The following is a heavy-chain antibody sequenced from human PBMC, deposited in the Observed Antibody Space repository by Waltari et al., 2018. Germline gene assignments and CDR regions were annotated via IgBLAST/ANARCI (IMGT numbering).Heavy chain of an antibody. CDR2: ISGSGTMT. D-gene: IGHD2-2*01. Sequence: EAQLLESGGGLVQPGGSLRLSCAASGFTFSSYAMNWVRQIPGKWLEWVSGISGSGTMTYYADSVEGRFTVSRDLSTNAVSLQLNGLRPEDTAVYYCAKEATYCTSASCFEDYFNHGMDVWGQGTTITVS. J-gene: IGHJ6*02. CDR3: AKEATYCTSASCFEDYFNHGMDV. V-gene: IGHV3-23*01. CDR1: GFTFSSYA.